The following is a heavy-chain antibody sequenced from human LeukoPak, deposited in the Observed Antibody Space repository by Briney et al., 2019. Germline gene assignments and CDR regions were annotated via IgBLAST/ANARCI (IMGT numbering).Heavy chain of an antibody. Sequence: PGGSLRLSCAASGFTFSDYYMSWIRQAPGKGLEWVSYISSSGSTIYYADSVKGRFTISRDNAKNSLYLQMNSLRAEDTAVHYCASLSYYDFWSGYWGEDYGMDVWGQGTTVTVSS. CDR2: ISSSGSTI. CDR3: ASLSYYDFWSGYWGEDYGMDV. CDR1: GFTFSDYY. V-gene: IGHV3-11*01. J-gene: IGHJ6*02. D-gene: IGHD3-3*01.